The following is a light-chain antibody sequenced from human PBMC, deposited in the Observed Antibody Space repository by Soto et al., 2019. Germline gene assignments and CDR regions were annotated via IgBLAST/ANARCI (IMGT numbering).Light chain of an antibody. CDR3: LQDYNYPWT. J-gene: IGKJ1*01. Sequence: DIQLTQSPSFLSASVGGRVTITCRASQAISSHLAWYRQKPGKAPNLLIYGASTLQSGVPSRFSGSGSGTQFTLTISSLQPEDFATYYCLQDYNYPWTFGQGTKVDIK. V-gene: IGKV1-9*01. CDR1: QAISSH. CDR2: GAS.